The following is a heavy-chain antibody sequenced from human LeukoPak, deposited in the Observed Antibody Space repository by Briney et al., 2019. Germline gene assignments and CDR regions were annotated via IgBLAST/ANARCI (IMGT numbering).Heavy chain of an antibody. CDR3: AREGYCSSTSCYAGGDNWFDP. J-gene: IGHJ5*02. CDR1: GFTFSSYG. Sequence: GGSLRLSCAASGFTFSSYGMHWVRQAPGKGLEWVAVIWYDGSNKYYADPVKGRFTISRDNSKNTLYLQMNSLRAEDTAVYYCAREGYCSSTSCYAGGDNWFDPWGQGTLVTVSS. V-gene: IGHV3-33*01. D-gene: IGHD2-2*01. CDR2: IWYDGSNK.